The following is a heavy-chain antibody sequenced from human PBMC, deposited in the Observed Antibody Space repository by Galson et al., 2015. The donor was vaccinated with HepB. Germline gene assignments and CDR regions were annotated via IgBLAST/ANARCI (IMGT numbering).Heavy chain of an antibody. CDR1: GFTFSSYG. CDR3: ARGWELLHFDY. D-gene: IGHD1-26*01. V-gene: IGHV3-30*03. CDR2: ISYDGSNK. Sequence: SLRLSCAASGFTFSSYGMHWVRQVPGKGLEWVAVISYDGSNKYYADSVKGRFTISRDNSKNTLYLQMNSLRAEDTAVYYCARGWELLHFDYWGRGTLVTVSS. J-gene: IGHJ4*02.